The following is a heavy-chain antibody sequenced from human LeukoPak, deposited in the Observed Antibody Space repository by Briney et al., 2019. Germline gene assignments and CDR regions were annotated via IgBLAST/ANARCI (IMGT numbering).Heavy chain of an antibody. CDR2: IYSGGST. CDR3: ARESDYGDYEDY. CDR1: GFTVSSNY. Sequence: GGSLRLSCAASGFTVSSNYISWVRQAPGKGLEWVSVIYSGGSTYYADSVKGRFTISRDNSKNTLYLQMNSLRAEDTAVYYCARESDYGDYEDYWGQGTLVTVSS. D-gene: IGHD4-17*01. V-gene: IGHV3-53*01. J-gene: IGHJ4*02.